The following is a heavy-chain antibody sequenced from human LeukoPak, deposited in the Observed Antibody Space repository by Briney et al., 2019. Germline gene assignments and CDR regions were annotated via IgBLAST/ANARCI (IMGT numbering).Heavy chain of an antibody. CDR3: ARVIAPIVVVSPYYYYYGMDV. J-gene: IGHJ6*02. Sequence: ASVKVSCKASGYTFTSYGISWVRQAPGQGLEWMGRIIPILGIANYAQKFQGRVTITADKSTSTAYMELSSLRSEDTAVYYCARVIAPIVVVSPYYYYYGMDVWGQGTTVTVSS. CDR1: GYTFTSYG. D-gene: IGHD3-22*01. CDR2: IIPILGIA. V-gene: IGHV1-69*04.